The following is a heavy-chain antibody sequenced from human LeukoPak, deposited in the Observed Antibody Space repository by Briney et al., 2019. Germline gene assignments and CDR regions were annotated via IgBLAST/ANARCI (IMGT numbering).Heavy chain of an antibody. CDR1: GFTFSSYS. CDR3: ARLLVYNSGGEAFDY. J-gene: IGHJ4*02. Sequence: GGSLRLSCAASGFTFSSYSMNWVRQAPGKGLGWVANIKKDGSEKYYVDSVKGRFTISRDNAKNSLYLQMNSLRAEDTAVYYCARLLVYNSGGEAFDYWGPGTLVTVSS. D-gene: IGHD3-10*01. CDR2: IKKDGSEK. V-gene: IGHV3-7*01.